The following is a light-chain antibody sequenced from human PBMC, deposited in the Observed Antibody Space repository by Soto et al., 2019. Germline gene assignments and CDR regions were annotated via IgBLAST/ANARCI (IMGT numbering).Light chain of an antibody. V-gene: IGLV2-14*01. J-gene: IGLJ1*01. CDR3: TTYTSSTTPYD. CDR1: SSDVGGYNY. CDR2: EVR. Sequence: HSVLTQPASVFGSPGKSSTISCTGTSSDVGGYNYVSWNKQNPGKAPNLMIYEVRNRTSGVSNSLSASKPGKRPCLTLPGLQAEDEADYYCTTYTSSTTPYDFGTGTKLTVL.